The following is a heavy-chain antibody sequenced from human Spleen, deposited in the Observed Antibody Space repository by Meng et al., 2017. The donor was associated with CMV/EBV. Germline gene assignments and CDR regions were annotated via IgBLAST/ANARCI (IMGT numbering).Heavy chain of an antibody. Sequence: SGFTFSDYYLTWIRQAPGNGLEWVSYISSSGSITKYLDSVKGRFTISRDNARSSLYLQMNSLRAEDTAVYYCARDDFWSGYYGNFDYWGQGTLVTVSS. V-gene: IGHV3-11*04. J-gene: IGHJ4*02. D-gene: IGHD3-3*01. CDR3: ARDDFWSGYYGNFDY. CDR1: GFTFSDYY. CDR2: ISSSGSIT.